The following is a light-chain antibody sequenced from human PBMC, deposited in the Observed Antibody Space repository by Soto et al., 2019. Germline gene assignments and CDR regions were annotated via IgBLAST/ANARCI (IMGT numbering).Light chain of an antibody. Sequence: SYELTQPPSVSVAPGQTARIACGGDNLGSKKVNWHQQKPGQAPVLVVYDDTDRPSGIPERFSGSNSANSATLTISRVEAGDEADYYCPVWDRGTDRYVFGPGTKVTVL. CDR2: DDT. J-gene: IGLJ1*01. CDR3: PVWDRGTDRYV. V-gene: IGLV3-21*02. CDR1: NLGSKK.